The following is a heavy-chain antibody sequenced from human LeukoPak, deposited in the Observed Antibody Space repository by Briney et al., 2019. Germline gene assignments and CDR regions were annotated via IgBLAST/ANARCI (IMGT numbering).Heavy chain of an antibody. CDR2: ISYDGSNK. CDR1: GFTFSTYA. J-gene: IGHJ4*02. D-gene: IGHD3-3*01. V-gene: IGHV3-30*04. Sequence: GGSLRLSCAASGFTFSTYAMHWVRQAPGKGLEWVAVISYDGSNKYYADSVKGRFTISRDNSKNTLYLQMNSLRAEDTAVYYCASEIIFGSFDYWGQGTLVTVSS. CDR3: ASEIIFGSFDY.